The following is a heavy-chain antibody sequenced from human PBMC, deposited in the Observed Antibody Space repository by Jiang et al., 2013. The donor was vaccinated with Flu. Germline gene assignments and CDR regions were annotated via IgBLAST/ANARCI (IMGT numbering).Heavy chain of an antibody. V-gene: IGHV4-59*08. D-gene: IGHD3-10*01. CDR2: ISDTGNT. Sequence: GSGLVKPSETLSLTCTVSGASISNYYWSWIRQLPQKGLEWLGYISDTGNTNYSPSLKSRVTISVDTSKNQFSLKLSSVTAADTAVYYCASGPTYGSGSYGWSPHLWGFDYWGQGTLVTVSS. J-gene: IGHJ4*02. CDR1: GASISNYY. CDR3: ASGPTYGSGSYGWSPHLWGFDY.